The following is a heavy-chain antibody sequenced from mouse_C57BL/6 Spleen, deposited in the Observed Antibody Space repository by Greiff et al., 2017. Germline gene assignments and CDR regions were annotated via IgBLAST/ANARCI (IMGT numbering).Heavy chain of an antibody. V-gene: IGHV5-4*03. CDR3: ASDREAQAY. J-gene: IGHJ3*01. CDR1: GFTFSSYA. Sequence: EVKLMESGGGLVKPGGSLKLSCAASGFTFSSYAMSWVRQTPEKRLEWVATISDGGSYTYYPDNVKGRFTISRDNAKNNLYLQMSHLKSEDTAMYYCASDREAQAYWGQGTLVTVSA. D-gene: IGHD3-2*02. CDR2: ISDGGSYT.